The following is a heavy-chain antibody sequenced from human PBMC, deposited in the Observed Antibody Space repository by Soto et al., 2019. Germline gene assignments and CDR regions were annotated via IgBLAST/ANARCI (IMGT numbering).Heavy chain of an antibody. CDR2: IIPIFGTA. CDR1: GGTFSSYA. V-gene: IGHV1-69*01. D-gene: IGHD2-15*01. J-gene: IGHJ6*02. Sequence: QVQLVQSGAEVKKPGSSVKVSCKASGGTFSSYAISWVRQAPGRGLEWMGGIIPIFGTANYAQKFQGRVTITADESTSTAYMELSSLRSEDTAVYYCARVCSGGSCYSRGSRSDYYYGMDVWGQGTTVTVSS. CDR3: ARVCSGGSCYSRGSRSDYYYGMDV.